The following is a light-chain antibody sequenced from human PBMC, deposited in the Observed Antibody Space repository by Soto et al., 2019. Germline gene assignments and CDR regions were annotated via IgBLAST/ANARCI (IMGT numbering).Light chain of an antibody. CDR2: TTD. CDR1: TGAVTTGNY. J-gene: IGLJ3*02. V-gene: IGLV7-43*01. Sequence: QAVVTQEPSLTVSPGGTVTLTCASSTGAVTTGNYASWFQQKPGQAPRTLIYTTDNRHSWTPARFSGSLLGGKAALTLSSVQPEDEADYYFLLYFGGAQLVFGVGTKLTVL. CDR3: LLYFGGAQLV.